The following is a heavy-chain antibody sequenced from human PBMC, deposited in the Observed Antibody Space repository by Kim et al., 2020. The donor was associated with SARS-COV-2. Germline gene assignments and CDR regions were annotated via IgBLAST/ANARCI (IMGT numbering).Heavy chain of an antibody. D-gene: IGHD6-19*01. CDR3: ARQRLLEYSSGLSWFDA. Sequence: SQTLSLTCAISGDSVSSNSAAWNWIRPSPSRGLEWLGRTYYRSKWYNDYAVSVKSRITINPATSKSQFSLQLNSVTPEDTAVYYCARQRLLEYSSGLSWFDAWGQGTLVTVSS. V-gene: IGHV6-1*01. CDR2: TYYRSKWYN. J-gene: IGHJ5*02. CDR1: GDSVSSNSAA.